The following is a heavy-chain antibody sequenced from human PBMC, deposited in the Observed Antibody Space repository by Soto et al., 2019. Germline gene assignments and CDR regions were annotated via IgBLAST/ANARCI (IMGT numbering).Heavy chain of an antibody. CDR2: INSDGSST. V-gene: IGHV3-74*01. D-gene: IGHD2-8*02. Sequence: GGSLRLSCAASGFTFNTYWMHWVRQAPGKGLVWVSRINSDGSSTSYADSVKGRFTISRDNAKNTLYLQMNRLRAEDTAVYSCARDTGGRLDPWGQVTLVTVSS. CDR1: GFTFNTYW. J-gene: IGHJ5*02. CDR3: ARDTGGRLDP.